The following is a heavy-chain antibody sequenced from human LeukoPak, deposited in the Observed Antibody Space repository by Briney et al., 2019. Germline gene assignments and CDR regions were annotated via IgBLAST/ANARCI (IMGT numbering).Heavy chain of an antibody. CDR2: IRYEGTSN. CDR1: GFTFSKYG. Sequence: RGSLRLSCATAGFTFSKYGLHWVRQAPGKGLEWLAFIRYEGTSNYYSDSVKGRFTISRDFPKNTLYLQMNSLRAEDTAVYYCARELGRLVNYYYGMDVWGQGTTVTVSS. D-gene: IGHD3-10*01. CDR3: ARELGRLVNYYYGMDV. V-gene: IGHV3-30*02. J-gene: IGHJ6*02.